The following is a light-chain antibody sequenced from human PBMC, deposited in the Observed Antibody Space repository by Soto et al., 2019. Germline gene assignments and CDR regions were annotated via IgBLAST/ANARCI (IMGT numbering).Light chain of an antibody. CDR1: SSDVGAYDY. V-gene: IGLV2-8*01. Sequence: QSVLTQPPSASGSPGQSVTISCTGTSSDVGAYDYVSWYQQHPGKAPKLMIYEINKRPSGVPDRFSGSKSGNTASLTVSRLQAEDEADYYCSSFAGSNNFPYVFGTGTKVTVL. CDR2: EIN. CDR3: SSFAGSNNFPYV. J-gene: IGLJ1*01.